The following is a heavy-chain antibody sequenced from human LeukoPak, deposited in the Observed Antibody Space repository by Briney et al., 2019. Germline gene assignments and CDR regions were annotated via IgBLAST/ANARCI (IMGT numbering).Heavy chain of an antibody. CDR2: INNSGGT. J-gene: IGHJ5*02. CDR3: ARERRYCSGGSCYSASVNWFDP. D-gene: IGHD2-15*01. Sequence: PSETLSLTCAVYGGSFCGYYWSWIRQPPGKGLEWIGEINNSGGTNYNPSPKSRVTISVDTSKNQFSLKLSSVTAADTAVYYCARERRYCSGGSCYSASVNWFDPWGQGTLVTVSS. CDR1: GGSFCGYY. V-gene: IGHV4-34*01.